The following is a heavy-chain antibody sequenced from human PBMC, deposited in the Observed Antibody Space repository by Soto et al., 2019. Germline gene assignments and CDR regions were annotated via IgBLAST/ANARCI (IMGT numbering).Heavy chain of an antibody. V-gene: IGHV1-8*01. Sequence: ASVKVSCKASGYTFTSYDINWVRQATGQGLEWMGWMNPNSGNTGYAQKFQGRVTMTRNTSISTAYMELSSLRSEVTAVEYCASECAIFGVVKSHDAFDSWGQGTMVTVSS. CDR2: MNPNSGNT. J-gene: IGHJ3*02. CDR3: ASECAIFGVVKSHDAFDS. CDR1: GYTFTSYD. D-gene: IGHD3-3*01.